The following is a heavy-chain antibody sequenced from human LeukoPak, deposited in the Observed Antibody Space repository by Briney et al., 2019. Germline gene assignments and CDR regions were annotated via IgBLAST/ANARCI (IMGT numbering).Heavy chain of an antibody. CDR3: AGIAAAGTLYYYYYGMDV. Sequence: SETLSLTCTVSGGSISSYYWSWIRQPPGKGLEWIGYIYYSGSTNYSPSLKSRVTISVDTSKNQFSLKLSSVTAADTAVYYCAGIAAAGTLYYYYYGMDVWGQGTTVTVSS. CDR1: GGSISSYY. D-gene: IGHD6-13*01. V-gene: IGHV4-59*01. J-gene: IGHJ6*02. CDR2: IYYSGST.